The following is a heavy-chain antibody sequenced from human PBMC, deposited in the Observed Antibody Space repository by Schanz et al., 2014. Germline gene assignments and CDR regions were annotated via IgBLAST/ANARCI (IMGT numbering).Heavy chain of an antibody. CDR2: IIPILGIA. J-gene: IGHJ5*02. CDR1: GYTFTSYS. V-gene: IGHV1-69*09. D-gene: IGHD2-2*01. Sequence: QVQLVQSGAEVKKPGASVKVSCKASGYTFTSYSMHWVRQAPGQGLEWMGRIIPILGIANYAQKFQGRVTITADKSTFTAYMDVSSLRSEDTAVYYCARDRRRYCSTASCLHDNWFDPWGQGTLVIVSS. CDR3: ARDRRRYCSTASCLHDNWFDP.